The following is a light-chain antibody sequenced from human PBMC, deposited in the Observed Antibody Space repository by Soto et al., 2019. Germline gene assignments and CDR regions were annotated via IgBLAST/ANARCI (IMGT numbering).Light chain of an antibody. CDR3: QQCNAWPRT. Sequence: EIVLTQSPATLSLSPGERATLSCRASQSVSSYLAWYQQKPGQAPRLLIYGASTRATGIPARFSGSGSGTEFTLTISSLQSEDFAVYYCQQCNAWPRTFGQGTKVDIK. V-gene: IGKV3-15*01. CDR1: QSVSSY. CDR2: GAS. J-gene: IGKJ1*01.